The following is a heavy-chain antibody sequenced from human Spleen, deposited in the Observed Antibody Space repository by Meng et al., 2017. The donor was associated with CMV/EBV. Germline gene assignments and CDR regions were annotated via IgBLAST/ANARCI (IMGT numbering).Heavy chain of an antibody. J-gene: IGHJ4*02. Sequence: ASVKVSCKASGYTFSTYGITWVRQAPGQGLEWMGWISTYNGNTNYAQKLQGRVTMTTDTSTSTAYLELRSLRSDDTAVYFCARVDADDSSGTTRFDYWGQGTLVTVSS. V-gene: IGHV1-18*01. D-gene: IGHD3-22*01. CDR2: ISTYNGNT. CDR1: GYTFSTYG. CDR3: ARVDADDSSGTTRFDY.